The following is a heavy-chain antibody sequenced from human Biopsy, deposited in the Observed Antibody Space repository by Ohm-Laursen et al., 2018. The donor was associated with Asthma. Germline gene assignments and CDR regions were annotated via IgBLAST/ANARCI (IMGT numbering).Heavy chain of an antibody. V-gene: IGHV4-61*01. CDR2: ISYSGST. Sequence: SETLSLTCTVSGGSMSSSSYYWSWIRQPPGKGLAWVSYISYSGSTDYNPSLKSRLTISMDTPKNQFSLKLSSVTAADTAVYYCARVPTTLRYFDLWGRGTLVTVSS. CDR3: ARVPTTLRYFDL. CDR1: GGSMSSSSYY. J-gene: IGHJ2*01. D-gene: IGHD2-15*01.